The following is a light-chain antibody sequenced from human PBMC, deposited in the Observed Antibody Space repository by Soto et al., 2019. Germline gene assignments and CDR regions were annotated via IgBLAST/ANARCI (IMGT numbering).Light chain of an antibody. CDR2: STS. CDR1: TGAVTSGYY. J-gene: IGLJ2*01. V-gene: IGLV7-43*01. CDR3: LLYYGGQLGV. Sequence: QTVVTQAPSLTVSPGGTVTLTCASSTGAVTSGYYPNWFQQKPGQAPRALIYSTSNKYSWTPARFSGSLLGGKAAPTLSGVQPEDEAEYYCLLYYGGQLGVFGGGTKLTVL.